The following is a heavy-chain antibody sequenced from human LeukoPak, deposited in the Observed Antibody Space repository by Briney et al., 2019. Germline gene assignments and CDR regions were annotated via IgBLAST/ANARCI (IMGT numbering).Heavy chain of an antibody. D-gene: IGHD3-10*01. CDR3: AELGITMIRGV. CDR2: ISSSGSTI. Sequence: GGSLRPSCAASGFTFSSYEMNWVRQAPGKGLEWVSYISSSGSTIYYADSVKGRFTISRDNAKNSLYLQMNSLRAEDTAVYYCAELGITMIRGVWGKGTTVTISS. V-gene: IGHV3-48*03. J-gene: IGHJ6*04. CDR1: GFTFSSYE.